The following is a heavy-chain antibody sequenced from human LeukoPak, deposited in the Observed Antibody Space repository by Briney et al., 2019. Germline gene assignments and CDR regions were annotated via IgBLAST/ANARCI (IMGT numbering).Heavy chain of an antibody. V-gene: IGHV1-8*01. Sequence: ASVEVSCKASGYTFTSYDINWVRQATGQGLEWMGWMNPNSGNTGYAQKFQGRVTMTRNTSISTAYMKLSSLRSEDTAVYYCARGLRLRWSRTTYYFDSWGQGTLVTVSS. D-gene: IGHD4-23*01. CDR2: MNPNSGNT. CDR3: ARGLRLRWSRTTYYFDS. J-gene: IGHJ4*02. CDR1: GYTFTSYD.